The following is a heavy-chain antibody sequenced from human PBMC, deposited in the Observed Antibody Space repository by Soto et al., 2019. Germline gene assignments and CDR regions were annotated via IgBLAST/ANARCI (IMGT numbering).Heavy chain of an antibody. CDR3: SRVNSSSSLDN. D-gene: IGHD2-2*01. CDR2: IYFSGSA. J-gene: IGHJ4*02. CDR1: GDSINSGGYY. V-gene: IGHV4-30-4*01. Sequence: PSETLSLTCTVSGDSINSGGYYWSWIRQPPGKGLEWIGYIYFSGSAYLNPSLESRLTISVDTSKNQFSLKLRSVTAADTAIYYCSRVNSSSSLDNWGQGALVTVSS.